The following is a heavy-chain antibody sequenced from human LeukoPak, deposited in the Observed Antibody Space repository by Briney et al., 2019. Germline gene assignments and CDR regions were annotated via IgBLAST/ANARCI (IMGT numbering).Heavy chain of an antibody. V-gene: IGHV3-21*01. Sequence: GGSLRLSCAASGFTFSSYSINWVRQAPGKGLEWVSSISSSSSYIYYADSVKGRFTISRDNAKNSLYLQMNSLRAEDTAVYYCARDPGDGMDVWGQGTTVTVSS. CDR1: GFTFSSYS. CDR2: ISSSSSYI. J-gene: IGHJ6*02. CDR3: ARDPGDGMDV.